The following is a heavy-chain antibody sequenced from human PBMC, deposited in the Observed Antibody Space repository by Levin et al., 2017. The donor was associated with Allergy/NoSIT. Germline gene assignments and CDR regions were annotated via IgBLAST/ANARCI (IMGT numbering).Heavy chain of an antibody. D-gene: IGHD3-22*01. V-gene: IGHV1-2*02. CDR3: ARGGHYYYDSSGYYEDQTEPQGFDP. Sequence: ASVKVSCKASGYTFTGYYMHWVRQAPGQGLEWMGWINPNSGGTNYAQKFQGRVTMTRDTSISTAYMELSRLRSDDTAVYYCARGGHYYYDSSGYYEDQTEPQGFDPWGQGTLVTVSS. CDR2: INPNSGGT. J-gene: IGHJ5*02. CDR1: GYTFTGYY.